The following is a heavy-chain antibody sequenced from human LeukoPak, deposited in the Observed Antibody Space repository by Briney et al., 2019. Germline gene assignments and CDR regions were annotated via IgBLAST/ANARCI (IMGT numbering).Heavy chain of an antibody. CDR2: INPNSGGT. CDR3: ARDDPSIVRGVIIELFDY. CDR1: GYAFTGYY. V-gene: IGHV1-2*02. Sequence: ASVKVSCKASGYAFTGYYMHWVRQAPGQGLEWMGWINPNSGGTNYAQKFQGRVTMTRDTSISTAYMELSRLRSDDTAAYYCARDDPSIVRGVIIELFDYWGQGTLVTVSS. J-gene: IGHJ4*02. D-gene: IGHD3-10*01.